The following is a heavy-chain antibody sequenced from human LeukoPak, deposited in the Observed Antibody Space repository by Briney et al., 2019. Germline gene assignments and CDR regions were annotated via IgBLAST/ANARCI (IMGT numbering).Heavy chain of an antibody. D-gene: IGHD2-15*01. CDR2: ISSSSSYI. Sequence: KPGGSLRLSSAASGFTFSSYSMNWVRQAPGKGLEWVSSISSSSSYIYYADSVKGRFTISRDNAKNSLYLQMNSLRAEDTAVYYCARVPSGGSCLACVYWGQGTLVTVSP. J-gene: IGHJ4*02. V-gene: IGHV3-21*01. CDR1: GFTFSSYS. CDR3: ARVPSGGSCLACVY.